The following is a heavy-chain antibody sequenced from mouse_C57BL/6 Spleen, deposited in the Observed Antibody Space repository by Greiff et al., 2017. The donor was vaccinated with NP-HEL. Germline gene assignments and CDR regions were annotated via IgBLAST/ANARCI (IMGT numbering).Heavy chain of an antibody. CDR2: INYDGSST. J-gene: IGHJ4*01. CDR1: GFTFSDYY. CDR3: ARDRGTYYPYAMDY. Sequence: EVQRVESEGGLVQPGSSMKLSCTASGFTFSDYYMAWVRQVPEKGLEWVANINYDGSSTYYLDSLKSRFIISRDNAKNILYLQMSSLKSEDTATYYCARDRGTYYPYAMDYWGQGTSVTVSS. V-gene: IGHV5-16*01. D-gene: IGHD1-1*02.